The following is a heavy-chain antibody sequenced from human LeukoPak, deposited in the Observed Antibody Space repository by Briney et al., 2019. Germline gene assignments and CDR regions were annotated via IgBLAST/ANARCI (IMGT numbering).Heavy chain of an antibody. CDR2: IIPIFGTA. CDR1: GGTFTSYA. Sequence: SVKVSCKASGGTFTSYAISWVRQAPGQGLEWMGGIIPIFGTANYAQKFQGRVTITTDESTSTAYMELSSLRSEDTAVYYCARLAVAGTGRYYYMDVWGKGTTVTVSS. CDR3: ARLAVAGTGRYYYMDV. V-gene: IGHV1-69*05. D-gene: IGHD6-19*01. J-gene: IGHJ6*03.